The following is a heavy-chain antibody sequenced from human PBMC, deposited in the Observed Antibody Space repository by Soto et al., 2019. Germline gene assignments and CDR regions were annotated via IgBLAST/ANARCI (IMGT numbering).Heavy chain of an antibody. CDR3: AKSRKIGLVPAALDY. D-gene: IGHD2-2*01. J-gene: IGHJ4*02. V-gene: IGHV3-30*18. CDR2: ISYDGSNK. Sequence: QVQLVESGGGVVQPGRSLRLSCAASGFTFSSYGMHWVRQAPGKGLEWVAVISYDGSNKYYADSVKGRFTISRDNYKNTLYLKMNSLRAEDTAVYYCAKSRKIGLVPAALDYWGQGTLVTVSS. CDR1: GFTFSSYG.